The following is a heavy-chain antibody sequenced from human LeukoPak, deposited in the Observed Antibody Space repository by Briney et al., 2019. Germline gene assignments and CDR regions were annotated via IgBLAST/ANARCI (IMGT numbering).Heavy chain of an antibody. CDR3: ARRYSSSGPLHFDY. Sequence: GGAPKSSCQGSGCPFSSHWIGWVCQKPGKGLEGMGIIYPDDSDTRYSPSFQGQVTISADKSIRTASQPWSALKAADTARYYCARRYSSSGPLHFDYWGQGTLVTVSS. D-gene: IGHD6-6*01. CDR1: GCPFSSHW. J-gene: IGHJ4*02. V-gene: IGHV5-51*01. CDR2: IYPDDSDT.